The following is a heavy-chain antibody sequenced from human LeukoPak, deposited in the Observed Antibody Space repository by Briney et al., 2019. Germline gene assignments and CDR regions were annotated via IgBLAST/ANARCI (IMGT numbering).Heavy chain of an antibody. V-gene: IGHV3-7*01. Sequence: GGSLRLSCAASGFTFSSYWMSWVRQAPGKGLEWVANIKQDGSEKYYVDSVKGRFTISRDNSKNTLYLQMNSLRAEDTAVYYCARGYCSSTSCSYGMDVWGQGTTVTVSS. J-gene: IGHJ6*02. D-gene: IGHD2-2*01. CDR1: GFTFSSYW. CDR3: ARGYCSSTSCSYGMDV. CDR2: IKQDGSEK.